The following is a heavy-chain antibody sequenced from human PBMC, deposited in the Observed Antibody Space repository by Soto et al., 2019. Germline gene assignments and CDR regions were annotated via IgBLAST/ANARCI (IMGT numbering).Heavy chain of an antibody. CDR3: AKWGATASENDYGDYLPLGFDI. CDR1: GFTFSSYG. J-gene: IGHJ3*02. D-gene: IGHD4-17*01. CDR2: ISYDGSNK. Sequence: QVQLVESGGGVVQPGRSLRLSCAASGFTFSSYGMHWVRQAPGKGLEWVAVISYDGSNKYYADSVKGRFTISRDNSKNTLYLQMNSLRAEDTAVYYCAKWGATASENDYGDYLPLGFDIWGQGTMVTVSS. V-gene: IGHV3-30*18.